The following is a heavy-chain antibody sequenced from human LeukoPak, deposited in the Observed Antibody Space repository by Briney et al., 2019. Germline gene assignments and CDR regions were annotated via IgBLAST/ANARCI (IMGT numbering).Heavy chain of an antibody. V-gene: IGHV3-30*04. CDR1: GFTFSGST. D-gene: IGHD3-10*01. Sequence: PGGSLRLSCAASGFTFSGSTMHWVRQAPGKGLEWVALITYDDFYKYYGDSVKGRFTISRDNSKNTLYLQMNSLRPEDTAVYYCAKDRISMVRSSDIDNWGQGTLVTVSS. J-gene: IGHJ4*02. CDR2: ITYDDFYK. CDR3: AKDRISMVRSSDIDN.